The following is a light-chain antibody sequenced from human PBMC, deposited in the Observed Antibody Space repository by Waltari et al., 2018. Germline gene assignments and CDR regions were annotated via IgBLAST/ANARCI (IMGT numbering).Light chain of an antibody. J-gene: IGLJ3*02. Sequence: QLVLTHSPSASASLGAPVKLTCTLSSGHSTNVIAWLQKRPEKGPRFVMKVNSDGSHSKGDEIPDRFSGSSSGAERYLTISSLQSEDEADYYWQTGGHGTWVFGGGTKLTVL. CDR3: QTGGHGTWV. V-gene: IGLV4-69*01. CDR2: VNSDGSH. CDR1: SGHSTNV.